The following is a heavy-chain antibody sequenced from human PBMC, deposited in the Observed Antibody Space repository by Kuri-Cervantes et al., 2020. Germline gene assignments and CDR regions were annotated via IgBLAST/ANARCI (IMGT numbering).Heavy chain of an antibody. CDR3: ERSLGIAARRGAND. V-gene: IGHV3-33*01. CDR1: GFTFSSYG. Sequence: GGSLRLSCVASGFTFSSYGMHWVRQAPGKGLEWVAVIWYDGSNKYYADSVKGRFTISRDNSKNTLYLQMNSLRAEDTAAYYCERSLGIAARRGANDWGQGTLVTVSS. CDR2: IWYDGSNK. J-gene: IGHJ4*02. D-gene: IGHD6-6*01.